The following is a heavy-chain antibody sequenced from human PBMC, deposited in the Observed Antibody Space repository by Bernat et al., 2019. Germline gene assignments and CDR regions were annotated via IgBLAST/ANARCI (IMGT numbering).Heavy chain of an antibody. CDR2: ISGSGGST. Sequence: EVFLLDSGGDLAQPGESLRLSCAASGFTFSSSAMSWVRQVPGKGLEWVSAISGSGGSTYYADSVKGRFTISRDNSKNTLYLQINSLRAEDTAVYYCAKLLYSTGRIDAFDIWGQATMVTVSS. D-gene: IGHD6-19*01. CDR1: GFTFSSSA. V-gene: IGHV3-23*01. CDR3: AKLLYSTGRIDAFDI. J-gene: IGHJ3*02.